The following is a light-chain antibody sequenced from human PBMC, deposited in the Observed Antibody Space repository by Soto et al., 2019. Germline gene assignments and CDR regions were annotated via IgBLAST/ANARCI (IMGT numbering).Light chain of an antibody. J-gene: IGKJ1*01. CDR1: QSVLYSSNNKNY. V-gene: IGKV4-1*01. Sequence: DIVMTQSPDSLAVSLGERATINCKSSQSVLYSSNNKNYLAWYQQKPGQPPKLLIYWASTRESGVPARFSGSGYGTDFTLPISSLQAEGVAVYYCQQYYTLWTFGQGTKVEIK. CDR3: QQYYTLWT. CDR2: WAS.